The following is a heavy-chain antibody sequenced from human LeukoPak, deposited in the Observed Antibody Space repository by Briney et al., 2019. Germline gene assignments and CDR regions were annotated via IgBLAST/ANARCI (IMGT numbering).Heavy chain of an antibody. V-gene: IGHV4-34*01. CDR3: AREGEECTSTSCYGFDS. CDR2: VTHSGSA. J-gene: IGHJ4*02. CDR1: GGSFSGYY. D-gene: IGHD2-2*01. Sequence: SETLSLTCAVYGGSFSGYYWSWIRQPPGKGLEWIGEVTHSGSANYNPSLKSRVTISIDTSKKQFSLKLSSVTAADTAAYYCAREGEECTSTSCYGFDSWGQGTLVTVSS.